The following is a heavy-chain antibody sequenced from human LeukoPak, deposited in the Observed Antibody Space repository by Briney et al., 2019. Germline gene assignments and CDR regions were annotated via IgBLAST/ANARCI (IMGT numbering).Heavy chain of an antibody. V-gene: IGHV3-30-3*01. D-gene: IGHD2-15*01. CDR3: ATTNHCSGGSCSSWSPDS. CDR1: GFTFSSYA. J-gene: IGHJ4*02. CDR2: VSYDGNYK. Sequence: PGGSLRLSCGASGFTFSSYAMHWVRQAPGKGLEWVAVVSYDGNYKYYLDSVKGRFTISRDNSKNTLNLRMNSLRPEDTALYYCATTNHCSGGSCSSWSPDSWGQGTLVIVSS.